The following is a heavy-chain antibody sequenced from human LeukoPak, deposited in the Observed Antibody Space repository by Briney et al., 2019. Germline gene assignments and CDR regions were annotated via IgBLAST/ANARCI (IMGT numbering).Heavy chain of an antibody. Sequence: GESLKISCKASGYSFSSYWIAWVRQMPGKGLERMGIIYPDDSDTRYSPSFQGQVTISADKSISTAYLQWSSLKASDTALYYCARLLTMVRGVIRSAWFDPWGQGTLVTVSS. CDR1: GYSFSSYW. CDR3: ARLLTMVRGVIRSAWFDP. V-gene: IGHV5-51*01. CDR2: IYPDDSDT. J-gene: IGHJ5*02. D-gene: IGHD3-10*01.